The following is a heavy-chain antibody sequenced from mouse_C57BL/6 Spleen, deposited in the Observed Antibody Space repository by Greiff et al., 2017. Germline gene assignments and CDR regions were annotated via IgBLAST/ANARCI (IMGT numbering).Heavy chain of an antibody. CDR2: IYPGSGNT. Sequence: VQLVESGPELVKPGASVKISCKASGYSFTSYYIHWVKQRPGQGLEWIGWIYPGSGNTKYNEKFKGKATLTADTSSSTAYMQLSSLTSEDSAVYYCARTNWDWYFDVWGTGTTVTVSS. CDR3: ARTNWDWYFDV. J-gene: IGHJ1*03. D-gene: IGHD4-1*02. CDR1: GYSFTSYY. V-gene: IGHV1-66*01.